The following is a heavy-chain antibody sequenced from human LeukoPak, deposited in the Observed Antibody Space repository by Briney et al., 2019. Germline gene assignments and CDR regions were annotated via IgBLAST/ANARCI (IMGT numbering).Heavy chain of an antibody. Sequence: PSQTLSLTCTLSGGSISSGDYYWSWIREPPGKGLEWFGYTYYSGSTYYNPSLKSRVTISVDTSKNQFSLKLSSVTAADTAVYYCARDGSGSYGPHAFDIWGQGTMVTVSS. CDR2: TYYSGST. D-gene: IGHD1-26*01. CDR1: GGSISSGDYY. V-gene: IGHV4-30-4*08. CDR3: ARDGSGSYGPHAFDI. J-gene: IGHJ3*02.